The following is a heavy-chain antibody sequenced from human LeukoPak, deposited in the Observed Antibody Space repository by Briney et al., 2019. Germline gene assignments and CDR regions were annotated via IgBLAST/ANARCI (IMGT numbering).Heavy chain of an antibody. Sequence: GGSLTLSCAASRFTFRTYTMNWVRQAPGKGLDGVSPVSDSSDVHYSDSVKGRFTISRDNARNSLYLQMNSLRDEDAAVYYCARDGLHTAHFDYWGQGTLVTVSS. V-gene: IGHV3-48*02. J-gene: IGHJ4*02. CDR3: ARDGLHTAHFDY. CDR1: RFTFRTYT. CDR2: VSDSSDV. D-gene: IGHD5-18*01.